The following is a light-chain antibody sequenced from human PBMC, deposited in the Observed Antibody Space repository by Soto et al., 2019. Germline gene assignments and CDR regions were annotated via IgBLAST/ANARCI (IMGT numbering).Light chain of an antibody. CDR3: QQYNTNSRT. J-gene: IGKJ1*01. Sequence: DLQMTQSPSTLSASVGDRVTITCRASQSISGWLAWYQQKPGKAPKLLIYKASSLQSGVPSRFSGGGSGTEFTLTISSLQPDDFATYYCQQYNTNSRTFGQGTRVEI. CDR1: QSISGW. CDR2: KAS. V-gene: IGKV1-5*03.